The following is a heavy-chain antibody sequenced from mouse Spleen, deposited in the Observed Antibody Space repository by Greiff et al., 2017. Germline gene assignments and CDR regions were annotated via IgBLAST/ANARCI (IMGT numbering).Heavy chain of an antibody. CDR1: GFTFSDYG. D-gene: IGHD1-1*01. V-gene: IGHV5-17*01. CDR3: ARNYYGSSYPLDY. J-gene: IGHJ2*01. Sequence: EVQVVESGGGLVKPGGSLKLSCAASGFTFSDYGMHWVRQAPEKGLEWVAYISSGSSTIYYADTVKGRFAISRDNAKNTLFLQMTSLRSEDTAMYYCARNYYGSSYPLDYWGQGTTLTVSS. CDR2: ISSGSSTI.